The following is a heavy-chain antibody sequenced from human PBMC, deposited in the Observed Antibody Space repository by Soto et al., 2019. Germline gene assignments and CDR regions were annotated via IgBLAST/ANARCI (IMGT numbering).Heavy chain of an antibody. J-gene: IGHJ4*02. CDR3: AKTALQWLVKSNPSDY. CDR1: GGTFSSYT. CDR2: IIPILGIA. V-gene: IGHV1-69*02. Sequence: GASVKVSCKASGGTFSSYTISWVRQAPGQGLEWMGRIIPILGIANYAQKFQGRVTITADKSTSTAYMELSSLRSEDTAVYYCAKTALQWLVKSNPSDYWGQGTLVTVSS. D-gene: IGHD6-19*01.